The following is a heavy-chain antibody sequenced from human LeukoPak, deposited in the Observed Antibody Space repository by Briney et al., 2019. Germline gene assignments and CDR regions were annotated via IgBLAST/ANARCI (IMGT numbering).Heavy chain of an antibody. D-gene: IGHD5-18*01. CDR3: VRNSSYSYGYGY. Sequence: PGGSLRLSCAASGFTFCSYWMHWVRQAPGKGLVWVSRINSDGRNTSYADSVEGRFPISRDNANNTLYLQMNSLRDDHTAVYYCVRNSSYSYGYGYWGQGTLVSVSS. CDR2: INSDGRNT. J-gene: IGHJ4*02. CDR1: GFTFCSYW. V-gene: IGHV3-74*01.